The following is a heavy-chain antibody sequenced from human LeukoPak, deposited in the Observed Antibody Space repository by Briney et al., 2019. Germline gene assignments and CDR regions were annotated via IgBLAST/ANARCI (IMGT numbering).Heavy chain of an antibody. V-gene: IGHV3-9*01. CDR2: ISWSSDII. Sequence: GGSLRLSCAASGFIFDDHGMHWVRQAPGKGLEWVSGISWSSDIIGYADSVKGRFTISRDNAKNSLDLQMESLRAEDTAVYYCAKDTGSPADAITMEDNAFDIWGQGTMVTVSS. CDR3: AKDTGSPADAITMEDNAFDI. J-gene: IGHJ3*02. CDR1: GFIFDDHG. D-gene: IGHD3-3*01.